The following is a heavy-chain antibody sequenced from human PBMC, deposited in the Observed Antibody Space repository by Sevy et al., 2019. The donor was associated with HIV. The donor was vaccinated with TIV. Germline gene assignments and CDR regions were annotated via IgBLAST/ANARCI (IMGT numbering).Heavy chain of an antibody. J-gene: IGHJ4*02. D-gene: IGHD1-26*01. CDR2: IYYNGHI. CDR3: AGENAWGRGYS. CDR1: GGSITSLY. Sequence: ETLSLTCTVSGGSITSLYWNWIRQPPGKGLEWIANIYYNGHINYNPSLKSRVTLSLDTSKNQFSLRLSSVTAADTAMYYCAGENAWGRGYSWGQRTLVTVS. V-gene: IGHV4-59*08.